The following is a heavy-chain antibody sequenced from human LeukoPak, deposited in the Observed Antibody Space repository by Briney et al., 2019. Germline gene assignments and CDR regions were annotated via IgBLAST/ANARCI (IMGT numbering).Heavy chain of an antibody. CDR3: ARDCFRYCSSTSSYAGLYYYGTDV. CDR2: INHSGST. Sequence: SETLSLTCAVYGGSFSGYYWSWIRQPPGKGLEWIGEINHSGSTNYNPSLKSRVTISVDTSKDQFSLKLSSVTAADTAVYYCARDCFRYCSSTSSYAGLYYYGTDVWGKGTTVTVSS. J-gene: IGHJ6*04. V-gene: IGHV4-34*01. CDR1: GGSFSGYY. D-gene: IGHD2-2*01.